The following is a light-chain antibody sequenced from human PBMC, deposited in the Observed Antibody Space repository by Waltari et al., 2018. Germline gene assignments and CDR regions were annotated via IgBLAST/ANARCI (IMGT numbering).Light chain of an antibody. CDR3: STWDDSLNGVV. CDR2: TNN. Sequence: QSVLTQPPSASGTPGQRVTISCSGSSSTFGNNSVNWYQQLPGTAPKLLIYTNNLRPAGVPDRFSGSKSGTSASLAIRGLQFEDEGDYSCSTWDDSLNGVVFGGGTKLTVL. CDR1: SSTFGNNS. V-gene: IGLV1-44*01. J-gene: IGLJ3*02.